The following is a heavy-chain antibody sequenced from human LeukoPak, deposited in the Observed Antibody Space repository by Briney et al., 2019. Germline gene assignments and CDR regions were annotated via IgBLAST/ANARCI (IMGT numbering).Heavy chain of an antibody. V-gene: IGHV1-69*06. D-gene: IGHD2-8*02. Sequence: SMKVSCKRPLGTSSTLAICWVPQAPGLGLEWMGRIVPSFGTTNYAQNFQGRVTIAADKSTSTAYMELGSLKSEDTAIYFCANSTSYLVGTGFHFDFWGQGTLVTVSS. CDR1: LGTSSTLA. CDR2: IVPSFGTT. J-gene: IGHJ4*02. CDR3: ANSTSYLVGTGFHFDF.